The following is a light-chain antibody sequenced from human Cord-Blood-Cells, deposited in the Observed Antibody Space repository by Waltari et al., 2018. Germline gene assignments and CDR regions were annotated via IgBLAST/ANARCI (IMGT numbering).Light chain of an antibody. J-gene: IGLJ2*01. CDR2: DVS. Sequence: SALTQPASVSGSPGRPNTISCTGTISAVGGYNYVSWYQQHPGKAPKLMIYDVSKRPSGVSNRFSGSKSGNTASLTISGLQAEDEADYYCSSYTSSSTAVFGGGTKLTVL. V-gene: IGLV2-14*01. CDR1: ISAVGGYNY. CDR3: SSYTSSSTAV.